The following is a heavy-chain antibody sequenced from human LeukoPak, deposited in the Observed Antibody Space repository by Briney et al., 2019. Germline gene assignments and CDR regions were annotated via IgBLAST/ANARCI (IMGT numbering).Heavy chain of an antibody. Sequence: PSETLSLTCTVSGGSISSGTYYWGWVRQPPGKGLEWIGTIYYSGTTYYNPSLKSRVTISIDTSKNQFSLKLSSVTAADTAVYYCAREAYYYDSTGYWDAFDIWGQGTMVTVSS. D-gene: IGHD3-22*01. CDR2: IYYSGTT. CDR3: AREAYYYDSTGYWDAFDI. CDR1: GGSISSGTYY. J-gene: IGHJ3*02. V-gene: IGHV4-39*07.